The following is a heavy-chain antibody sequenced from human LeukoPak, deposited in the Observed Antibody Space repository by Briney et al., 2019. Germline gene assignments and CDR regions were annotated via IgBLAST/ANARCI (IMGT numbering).Heavy chain of an antibody. Sequence: ASVKISCKVSGYTFTDYYMHWLQQAPGKGLEWMGLVDPEDGETICAEKFQGRVTITADTSTDTAYMELSSLRSEDTAVYYCATLWELRTAAFDIWGQGTMVTVSS. D-gene: IGHD1-26*01. J-gene: IGHJ3*02. CDR1: GYTFTDYY. V-gene: IGHV1-69-2*01. CDR3: ATLWELRTAAFDI. CDR2: VDPEDGET.